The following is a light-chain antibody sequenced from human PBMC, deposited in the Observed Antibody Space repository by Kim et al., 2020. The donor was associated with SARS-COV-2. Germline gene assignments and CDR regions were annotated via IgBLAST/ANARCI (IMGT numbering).Light chain of an antibody. CDR3: NSRDSTGKRRV. J-gene: IGLJ1*01. Sequence: SSELTQDPAVSVALGQTVKITCQGDSLRSYYASWYQQKPGQAPILVIYGRNNRPSGIPDRFSGSSSVNTASLTITGAQAEDEADYYCNSRDSTGKRRVVGTGTKVTVL. CDR1: SLRSYY. V-gene: IGLV3-19*01. CDR2: GRN.